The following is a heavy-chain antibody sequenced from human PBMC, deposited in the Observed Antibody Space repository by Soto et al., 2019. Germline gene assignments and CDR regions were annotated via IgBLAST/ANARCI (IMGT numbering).Heavy chain of an antibody. CDR3: ARMMVVAAPNWLDP. Sequence: SETLSLTCTVSGGSISSGGYYWSWIRQHPGKGLEWIGYIYYSGSTYYNPSLKSRVTISVDTSKNQFSLKLSSVTAADTAVYYCARMMVVAAPNWLDPWGQGTLVTVSS. J-gene: IGHJ5*02. D-gene: IGHD2-15*01. CDR2: IYYSGST. V-gene: IGHV4-31*03. CDR1: GGSISSGGYY.